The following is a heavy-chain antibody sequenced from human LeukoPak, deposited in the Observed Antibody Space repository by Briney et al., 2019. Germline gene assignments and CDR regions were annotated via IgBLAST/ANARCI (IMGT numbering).Heavy chain of an antibody. CDR2: ITSSGSYT. CDR3: ARYPVGNYDSGFDY. Sequence: GGSLRLSCAASGFTFTDYYMTWIRQAPGKGLEWVSYITSSGSYTNYADSVKGRFTISRDNANNSLYLQMNSLRVEDSVVYYCARYPVGNYDSGFDYWGQGSLVTVSS. CDR1: GFTFTDYY. V-gene: IGHV3-11*06. D-gene: IGHD5-12*01. J-gene: IGHJ4*02.